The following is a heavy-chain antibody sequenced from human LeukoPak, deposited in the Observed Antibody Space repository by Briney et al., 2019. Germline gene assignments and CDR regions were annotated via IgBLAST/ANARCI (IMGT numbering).Heavy chain of an antibody. CDR3: TRGPTTETTWGYNWFDP. Sequence: ASVNVSCKASGYTFTGYYLHWVRQAPGQGVEWMGWINPDNGGANPAQTFQDRIIITRDTSITTAYMELSSLKSDDTATYYCTRGPTTETTWGYNWFDPWGQGVLVTVS. CDR1: GYTFTGYY. V-gene: IGHV1-2*02. J-gene: IGHJ5*02. CDR2: INPDNGGA. D-gene: IGHD4-17*01.